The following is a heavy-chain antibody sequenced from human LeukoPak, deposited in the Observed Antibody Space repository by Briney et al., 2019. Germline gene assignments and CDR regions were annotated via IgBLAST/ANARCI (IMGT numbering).Heavy chain of an antibody. Sequence: GGSLRLSCAASGFTFSNAWMSWVRQAPGKGQEWVGRIKSKTDGGTTDYAAPVKGRFTISRDDSKNTLYLQMNSLKTEDTAVYYCTTDLPGYCSSTSCYTADYWGQGTLVTVSS. V-gene: IGHV3-15*01. CDR3: TTDLPGYCSSTSCYTADY. D-gene: IGHD2-2*02. CDR1: GFTFSNAW. CDR2: IKSKTDGGTT. J-gene: IGHJ4*02.